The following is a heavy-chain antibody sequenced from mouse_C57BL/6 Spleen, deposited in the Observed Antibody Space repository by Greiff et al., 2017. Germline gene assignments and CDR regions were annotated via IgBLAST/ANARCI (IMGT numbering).Heavy chain of an antibody. Sequence: VQLQQPGAELVKPGASVKLSCKASGYTFTRYWMHWVKQRPGQGLEWIGMIHPNSGSTNYNEKFKSKATLTVDKSSSTAYMQLSSLTSEDSAVYYCASFITTVVEGYFDYWGQGTTLTVSS. V-gene: IGHV1-64*01. CDR3: ASFITTVVEGYFDY. J-gene: IGHJ2*01. CDR2: IHPNSGST. D-gene: IGHD1-1*01. CDR1: GYTFTRYW.